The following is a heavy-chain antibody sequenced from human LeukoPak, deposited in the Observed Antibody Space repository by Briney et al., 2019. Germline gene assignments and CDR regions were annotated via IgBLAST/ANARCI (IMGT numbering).Heavy chain of an antibody. CDR1: GYTFTSYG. V-gene: IGHV1-2*02. D-gene: IGHD5-18*01. CDR2: INPNSGGT. CDR3: ARYGIRRSFSLLY. J-gene: IGHJ4*02. Sequence: ASVKVSCKASGYTFTSYGISWVRQAPGQGLEWMGWINPNSGGTNYAQKFQGRVTMTRDTSISTAYMELSRLRSDDTAVYYCARYGIRRSFSLLYWGQGTLVTVST.